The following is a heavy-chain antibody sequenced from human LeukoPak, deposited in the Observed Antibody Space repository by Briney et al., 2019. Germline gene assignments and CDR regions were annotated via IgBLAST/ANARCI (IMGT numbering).Heavy chain of an antibody. J-gene: IGHJ2*01. CDR1: GFTFSGYE. CDR3: ARDAATAARNVWYFDL. CDR2: ISRSANTI. Sequence: GGSLRLSCAASGFTFSGYEMNWVRQAPGRGLEWVSYISRSANTIYYADSVKGRFSISRDHAKNSLYLQINSLRAEDTAVYYCARDAATAARNVWYFDLWGRGTLVTVSS. V-gene: IGHV3-48*03. D-gene: IGHD1-14*01.